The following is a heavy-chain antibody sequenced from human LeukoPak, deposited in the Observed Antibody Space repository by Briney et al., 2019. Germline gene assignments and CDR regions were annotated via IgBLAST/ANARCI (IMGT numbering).Heavy chain of an antibody. CDR1: GGSVNSGGYS. CDR2: IYYNGST. V-gene: IGHV4-31*03. J-gene: IGHJ4*02. CDR3: ARSGHSGYDFGY. Sequence: SQTLSLTCTVSGGSVNSGGYSWSWIRQHPGKGLERIGYIYYNGSTYYNPSLQSRLSISMHTSKNQFSLNLTSVTGADTAVYYCARSGHSGYDFGYWGQGTLVTVSS. D-gene: IGHD5-12*01.